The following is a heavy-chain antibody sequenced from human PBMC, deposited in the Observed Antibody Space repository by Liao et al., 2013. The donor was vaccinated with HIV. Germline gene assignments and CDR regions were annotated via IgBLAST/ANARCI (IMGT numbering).Heavy chain of an antibody. D-gene: IGHD6-19*01. Sequence: QVQLQESGPGLVKPSQTLSLTCTVSGDSVNSGNYYWNWIRQSPGKGLEWIGHIYYSGSTYYNPSLKSRVTISLDTSNDQFSLRLRSVTSADTAVYYCARAIAVAGTRAFDIWGQGTMVTVSS. J-gene: IGHJ3*02. CDR3: ARAIAVAGTRAFDI. CDR2: IYYSGST. CDR1: GDSVNSGNYY. V-gene: IGHV4-30-4*08.